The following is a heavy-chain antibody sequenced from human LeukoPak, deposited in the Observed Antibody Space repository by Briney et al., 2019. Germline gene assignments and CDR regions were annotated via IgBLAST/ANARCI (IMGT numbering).Heavy chain of an antibody. J-gene: IGHJ4*02. V-gene: IGHV3-30*02. Sequence: GGSLRLSCAASGFTFSSYGMRWVRQAPGKGLEWVAFIRYDGSNNYYADSVKGRFTIARDNSKNTLYLQMNSLRAEDTAVYYCANGHCSSTSCYPEDDYWGQGTLVTVSS. CDR3: ANGHCSSTSCYPEDDY. CDR1: GFTFSSYG. D-gene: IGHD2-2*01. CDR2: IRYDGSNN.